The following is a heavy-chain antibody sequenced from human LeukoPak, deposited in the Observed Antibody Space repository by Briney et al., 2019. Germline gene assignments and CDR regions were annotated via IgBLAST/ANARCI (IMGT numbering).Heavy chain of an antibody. V-gene: IGHV4-39*07. D-gene: IGHD3-22*01. CDR3: ARDDGGSGYYYSNY. J-gene: IGHJ4*02. CDR1: GGSISSNSYY. CDR2: IYYSGST. Sequence: SETLSLTCTVSGGSISSNSYYWGWIRQPPGKGLEWIGSIYYSGSTHYNPSLKSRVTISVDKSKNHFSLKLSSVTAADTAVYYCARDDGGSGYYYSNYWGQGTLVTVSS.